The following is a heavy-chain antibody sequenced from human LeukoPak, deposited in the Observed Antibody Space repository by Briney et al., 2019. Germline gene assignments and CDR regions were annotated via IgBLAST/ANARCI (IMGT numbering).Heavy chain of an antibody. CDR2: FDPEDGET. CDR3: ATAYYYSSGSYSEY. D-gene: IGHD3-10*01. J-gene: IGHJ4*02. V-gene: IGHV1-24*01. Sequence: ASVKVSCKVSGYTLTELSMHWVRQAPGKGLEWMGGFDPEDGETIYAQKFQGRVTMTEDTSTDTAYMELSSLRSEDTAVYYCATAYYYSSGSYSEYWGQGTLVTVSS. CDR1: GYTLTELS.